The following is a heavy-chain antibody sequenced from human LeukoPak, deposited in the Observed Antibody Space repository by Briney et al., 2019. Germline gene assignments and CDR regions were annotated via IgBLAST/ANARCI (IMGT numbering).Heavy chain of an antibody. V-gene: IGHV3-23*01. D-gene: IGHD3-16*01. Sequence: PGGSLRLSCAASGFTFSNYAMMWVRQAPGKRLEWVSSITGSGDGTYYADSVRGRFTISRDNSENTLYLQLNSLRAEDTAVYFCARDWVPAYYFYYYMDVWGKGTTVTVSS. CDR1: GFTFSNYA. J-gene: IGHJ6*03. CDR2: ITGSGDGT. CDR3: ARDWVPAYYFYYYMDV.